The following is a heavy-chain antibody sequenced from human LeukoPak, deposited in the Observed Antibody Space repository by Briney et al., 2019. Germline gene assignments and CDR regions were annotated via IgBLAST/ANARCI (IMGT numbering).Heavy chain of an antibody. CDR2: INHSGST. Sequence: SETLSLTCTVSGGSISSSSYYWSWIRQPPGKGLEWIGEINHSGSTNYNPSLKSRVTISVDTSKNQFSLKLSSVTAADTAVYYCARGREKVRSDYWGQGTLVTVSS. J-gene: IGHJ4*02. CDR1: GGSISSSSYY. CDR3: ARGREKVRSDY. D-gene: IGHD3-10*01. V-gene: IGHV4-39*07.